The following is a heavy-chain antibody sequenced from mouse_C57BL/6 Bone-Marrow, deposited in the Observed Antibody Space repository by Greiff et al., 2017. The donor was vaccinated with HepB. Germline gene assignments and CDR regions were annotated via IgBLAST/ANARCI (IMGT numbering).Heavy chain of an antibody. Sequence: EVQVVESGEGLVKPGGSLKLSCAASGFTFSSYAMSWVRQTPEKRLEWVAYISSGGDYIYYADTVKGRFTISRDNARNTLYLQMSSLKSEDTAMYYCTRGITTVVATPRFAYWGQGTLVTVSA. J-gene: IGHJ3*01. D-gene: IGHD1-1*01. CDR3: TRGITTVVATPRFAY. CDR2: ISSGGDYI. V-gene: IGHV5-9-1*02. CDR1: GFTFSSYA.